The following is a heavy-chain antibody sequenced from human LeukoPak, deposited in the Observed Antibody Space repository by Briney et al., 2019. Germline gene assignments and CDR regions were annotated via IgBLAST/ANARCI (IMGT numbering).Heavy chain of an antibody. CDR2: IYYSGST. Sequence: SETLSLTCTVSGGSISSYYWSWIRQPPGKGLEWIGYIYYSGSTNYNPSLKSRVTISVDTSKNQFSLKLSSVTAADTAVYYCARDVRGDYFDYRGQGTLVTVSS. J-gene: IGHJ4*02. CDR1: GGSISSYY. CDR3: ARDVRGDYFDY. V-gene: IGHV4-59*01. D-gene: IGHD3-10*02.